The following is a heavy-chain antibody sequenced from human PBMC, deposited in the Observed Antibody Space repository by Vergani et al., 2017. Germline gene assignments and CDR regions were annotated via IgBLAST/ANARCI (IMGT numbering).Heavy chain of an antibody. CDR3: AKXIGVGGLYLTAFDY. D-gene: IGHD2-8*01. Sequence: EVQLVESGGGLIQPGRSLRLSCAASGFTFDDYAVHWVRQPPGKGLEWVSGISWNSGYIGYADSVKGRFTISRDNAKNSLYLQMNSLRAEDTALYYCAKXIGVGGLYLTAFDYWGQGTLVTVSS. CDR1: GFTFDDYA. V-gene: IGHV3-9*01. CDR2: ISWNSGYI. J-gene: IGHJ4*02.